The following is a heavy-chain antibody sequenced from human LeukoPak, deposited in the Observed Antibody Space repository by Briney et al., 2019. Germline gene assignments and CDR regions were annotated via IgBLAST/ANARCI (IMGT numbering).Heavy chain of an antibody. CDR3: AKGTNYYGSGSYG. CDR2: IRYDGSNK. V-gene: IGHV3-30*02. CDR1: GFTFSYQG. D-gene: IGHD3-10*01. J-gene: IGHJ4*02. Sequence: GGSLRLSCAASGFTFSYQGMHWVRQAPGKGLEWVAFIRYDGSNKYYADSVKGRFTISRDNSKNTLYLQMNSLRAEDTAVYYCAKGTNYYGSGSYGWGQGTLVTVSS.